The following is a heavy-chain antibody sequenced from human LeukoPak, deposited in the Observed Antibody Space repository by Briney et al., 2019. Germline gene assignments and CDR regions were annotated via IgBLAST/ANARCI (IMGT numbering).Heavy chain of an antibody. CDR3: ARVSYSYVNDAFDI. CDR1: GGSISSYY. J-gene: IGHJ3*02. Sequence: PSETLSLTCTVSGGSISSYYWGWIRQPPGKGLEWIGYIYYSGSTNYNPSLKSRVTISVDTSKNQFSLKLSSVTAADTAVYYCARVSYSYVNDAFDIWGQGTMVTVSS. CDR2: IYYSGST. D-gene: IGHD5-18*01. V-gene: IGHV4-59*01.